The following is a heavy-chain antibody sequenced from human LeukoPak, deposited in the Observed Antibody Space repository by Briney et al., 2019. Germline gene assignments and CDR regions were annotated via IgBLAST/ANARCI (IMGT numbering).Heavy chain of an antibody. D-gene: IGHD1-26*01. CDR2: IYYSGST. Sequence: SETLSLTCTVSGGSISSGGYYWSWIRQHPGKGLEWIGYIYYSGSTYYNPSLKSRVTISVDTSKNQFSLKLSSVTAADTAVYYCARHRGSGSYIDYWGQGTLVTVSS. CDR1: GGSISSGGYY. V-gene: IGHV4-31*03. CDR3: ARHRGSGSYIDY. J-gene: IGHJ4*02.